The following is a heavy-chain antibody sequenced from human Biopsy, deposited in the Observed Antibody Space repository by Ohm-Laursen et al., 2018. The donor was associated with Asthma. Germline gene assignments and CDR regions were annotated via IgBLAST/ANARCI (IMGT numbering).Heavy chain of an antibody. J-gene: IGHJ6*02. V-gene: IGHV1-69*06. CDR2: FSPIFVSS. D-gene: IGHD3-3*02. Sequence: SVKVSCKVSGGMFCNYAITSVRQSPGLELEWMGGFSPIFVSSNYAQRFQGRVTITADIFTRTVYMQLSGLRFDDTAIYCCARPSPNRDILYYYYHMDVWGQGTTVIVAS. CDR1: GGMFCNYA. CDR3: ARPSPNRDILYYYYHMDV.